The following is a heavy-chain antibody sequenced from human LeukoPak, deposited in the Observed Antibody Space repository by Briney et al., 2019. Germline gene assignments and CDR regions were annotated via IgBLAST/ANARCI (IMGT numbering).Heavy chain of an antibody. Sequence: VASVTLSCKASGGTFSSYAISWVRQAPGQGLQWMGRIIPSLGIANYAQRFQGRVTITADVSTSTAYMELSSLRCEVTAVYYCAADIAVVVAPTPFDYWGQGTLVSVSS. CDR3: AADIAVVVAPTPFDY. D-gene: IGHD2-15*01. CDR1: GGTFSSYA. J-gene: IGHJ4*02. CDR2: IIPSLGIA. V-gene: IGHV1-69*04.